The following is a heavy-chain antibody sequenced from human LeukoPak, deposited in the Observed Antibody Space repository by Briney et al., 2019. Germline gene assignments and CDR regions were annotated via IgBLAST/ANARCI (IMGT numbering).Heavy chain of an antibody. J-gene: IGHJ4*02. V-gene: IGHV3-33*01. CDR3: ARVRAARYFSPFDY. CDR1: GFTFSSYG. D-gene: IGHD6-6*01. Sequence: GRSLRLSCAASGFTFSSYGMHWVRQAPGKELEWVAVIWYDGSNKYYADSVKGRFTISRDNSKNTLYLQMNSLRAKDTAVYYCARVRAARYFSPFDYWGQGTLVTVSS. CDR2: IWYDGSNK.